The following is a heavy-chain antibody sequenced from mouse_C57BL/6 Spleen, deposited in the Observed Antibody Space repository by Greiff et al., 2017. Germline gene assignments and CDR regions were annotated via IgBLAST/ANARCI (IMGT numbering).Heavy chain of an antibody. CDR1: GYSITSGYD. Sequence: EVQLQESGPGMVKPSQSLSLPCTVTGYSITSGYDWHWIRHFPGNKLEWMGYISYSGSTNYNPSLKSRISITHDTSKNHFFLKLNSVTTEDTATYYCAREGNYYGSRHWYFDVWGTGTTVTVSS. J-gene: IGHJ1*03. D-gene: IGHD1-1*01. V-gene: IGHV3-1*01. CDR2: ISYSGST. CDR3: AREGNYYGSRHWYFDV.